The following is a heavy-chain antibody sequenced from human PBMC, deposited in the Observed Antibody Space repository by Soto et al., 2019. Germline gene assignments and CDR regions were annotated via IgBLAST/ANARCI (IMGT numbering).Heavy chain of an antibody. CDR1: GGSISSYY. CDR2: IYYSGST. Sequence: PSETLSLTCTVSGGSISSYYWSWIRQPPGKGLEWIGYIYYSGSTNYNPSLKSRVTISVDTSKNQFSLKLSSVTAADTAVYYCARHTPAISISDQWGQGTLVTVSS. J-gene: IGHJ4*02. V-gene: IGHV4-59*08. D-gene: IGHD2-15*01. CDR3: ARHTPAISISDQ.